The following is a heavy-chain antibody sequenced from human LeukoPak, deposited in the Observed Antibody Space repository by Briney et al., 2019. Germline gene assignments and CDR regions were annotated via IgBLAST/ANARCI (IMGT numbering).Heavy chain of an antibody. CDR1: GFTFSSYS. J-gene: IGHJ4*02. D-gene: IGHD4-11*01. V-gene: IGHV3-21*01. CDR2: ISSGSSYI. Sequence: GGSLRLSCAASGFTFSSYSMDWVRQAPGKGLEWVSSISSGSSYIYYADSVKGRFTISRDNAKNSLYLQMSSLRAEDTAVYYCARDYSNHNGLVDYWGQGTLVTVSS. CDR3: ARDYSNHNGLVDY.